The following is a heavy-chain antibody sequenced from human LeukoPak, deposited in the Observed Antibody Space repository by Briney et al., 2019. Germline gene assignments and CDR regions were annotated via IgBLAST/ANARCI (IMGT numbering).Heavy chain of an antibody. J-gene: IGHJ3*02. CDR2: ISSSSSYI. V-gene: IGHV3-21*01. CDR1: GFTFSSYG. CDR3: ARGYCGGDCYDALDI. D-gene: IGHD2-21*01. Sequence: GGSLRLSCAASGFTFSSYGMHWVRQAPGKGLEWVSSISSSSSYIYYADSVKGRFTISRDNAKNSLYLQMNSLRAEDTAVYYCARGYCGGDCYDALDIWGQGTMVTVSS.